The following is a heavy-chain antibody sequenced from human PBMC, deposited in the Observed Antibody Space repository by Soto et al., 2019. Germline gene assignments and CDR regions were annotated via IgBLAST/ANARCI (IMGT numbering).Heavy chain of an antibody. D-gene: IGHD5-12*01. V-gene: IGHV1-46*01. J-gene: IGHJ6*02. CDR3: ARGMVASYYYYYGMDV. CDR1: GYTFTSYY. Sequence: ASVKVSCKASGYTFTSYYMHWVRQAPGQGLGWMGIINPSGGSTSYAQKFQGRVTMTRDTSTSTVYMELSSLRSEDTAVYYCARGMVASYYYYYGMDVWGQGTTVTVSS. CDR2: INPSGGST.